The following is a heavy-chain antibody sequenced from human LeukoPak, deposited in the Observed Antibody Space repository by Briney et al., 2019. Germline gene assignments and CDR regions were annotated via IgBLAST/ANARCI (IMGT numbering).Heavy chain of an antibody. CDR3: ATTTVTYHDAFDI. CDR1: GGSISSGDYF. D-gene: IGHD4-17*01. J-gene: IGHJ3*02. V-gene: IGHV4-30-4*08. Sequence: PSETLSLPCTVSGGSISSGDYFWTWIRQPPGKGLELIGYIYYSGSTSYNPSLKSRVTISVDTSKNQFSLNLSSVTAADTAVYYCATTTVTYHDAFDIWGQGTMLTVSS. CDR2: IYYSGST.